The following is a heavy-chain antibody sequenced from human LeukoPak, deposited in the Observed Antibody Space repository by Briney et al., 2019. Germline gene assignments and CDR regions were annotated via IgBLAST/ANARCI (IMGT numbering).Heavy chain of an antibody. CDR3: ARGRARMTRAYFDY. CDR1: GGSFSGYY. D-gene: IGHD5-12*01. Sequence: SETLSLTCAVYGGSFSGYYWSWIRQPPGKGLEWIGEINHSGSTNYNSSLKSRVTISVDTSKNQFSLKLSSVTAADTAVYYCARGRARMTRAYFDYWGQGTLVTVSS. J-gene: IGHJ4*02. V-gene: IGHV4-34*01. CDR2: INHSGST.